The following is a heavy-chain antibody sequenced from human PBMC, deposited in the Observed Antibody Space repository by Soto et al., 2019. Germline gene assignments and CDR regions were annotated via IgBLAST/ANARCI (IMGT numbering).Heavy chain of an antibody. Sequence: ASVKVSCKASGYTFTSYAMHWVRQAPGQRLEWMGWINAGNGNTKYSQKFQGRVTITRDTSASTAYMELSSLRSEDTAVYYCASGSDYDTRFDPWGQGTLVTVSS. D-gene: IGHD1-26*01. V-gene: IGHV1-3*01. J-gene: IGHJ5*02. CDR3: ASGSDYDTRFDP. CDR1: GYTFTSYA. CDR2: INAGNGNT.